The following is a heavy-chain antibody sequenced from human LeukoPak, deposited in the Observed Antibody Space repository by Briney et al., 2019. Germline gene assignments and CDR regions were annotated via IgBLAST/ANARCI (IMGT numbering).Heavy chain of an antibody. Sequence: GASVKVSCKASGGTFSSYAISWVRQAPGQGLEWMGGIIPIFGTANYAQKFQGRVTLTRDMSRSTDYLELSSLRSEDTAVCYCARDNSVRDEAWWFNPWGQGTLVTVSS. CDR1: GGTFSSYA. J-gene: IGHJ5*02. CDR3: ARDNSVRDEAWWFNP. D-gene: IGHD5-24*01. V-gene: IGHV1-69*05. CDR2: IIPIFGTA.